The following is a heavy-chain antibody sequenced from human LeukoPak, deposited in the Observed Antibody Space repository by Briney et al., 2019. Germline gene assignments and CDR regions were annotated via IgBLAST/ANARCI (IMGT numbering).Heavy chain of an antibody. CDR3: ARDYGDWGNNYMDV. CDR1: GFTFSSYG. D-gene: IGHD3/OR15-3a*01. CDR2: IRYDGSNK. V-gene: IGHV3-30*02. J-gene: IGHJ6*03. Sequence: PGGSLRLSCAASGFTFSSYGMHWVRQAPGKGLEWVAFIRYDGSNKYYADSVKGRFTISRDNSKNTLYLQMNSLRAEDTAVYYCARDYGDWGNNYMDVWGKGTTVTVSS.